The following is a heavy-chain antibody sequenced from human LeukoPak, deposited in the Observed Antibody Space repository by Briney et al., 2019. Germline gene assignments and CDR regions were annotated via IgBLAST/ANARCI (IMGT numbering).Heavy chain of an antibody. CDR3: ARYGSGRGLYYYYYGMDV. Sequence: GGSLRLSCAASGFTFSSYWMSWVRQAPGKGLEWVANIKQDGSEKYYVDSVKGRFTISRDNAKNSLYLQMDSLRAEDTAVYYCARYGSGRGLYYYYYGMDVWGQGTTVTVPS. V-gene: IGHV3-7*01. D-gene: IGHD3-10*01. J-gene: IGHJ6*02. CDR2: IKQDGSEK. CDR1: GFTFSSYW.